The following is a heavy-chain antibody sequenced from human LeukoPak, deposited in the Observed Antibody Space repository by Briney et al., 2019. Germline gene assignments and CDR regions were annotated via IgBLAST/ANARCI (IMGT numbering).Heavy chain of an antibody. CDR2: IYHSGST. Sequence: RTSETLSLTCAVSGYSISSGYYWGWIRQPPGKGLEWIGSIYHSGSTNYNPSLKSRVTISVDTSKNQFSLKLSSVTAADTAVYYCAREGHDSSGYRNGYWGQGTLVTVSS. CDR3: AREGHDSSGYRNGY. V-gene: IGHV4-38-2*02. J-gene: IGHJ4*02. D-gene: IGHD3-22*01. CDR1: GYSISSGYY.